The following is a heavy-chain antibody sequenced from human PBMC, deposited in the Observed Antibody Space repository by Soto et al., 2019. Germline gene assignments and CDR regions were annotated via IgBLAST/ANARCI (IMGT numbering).Heavy chain of an antibody. CDR3: ARSSNSIAAAGTGFDY. J-gene: IGHJ4*02. CDR1: GFTVSSNY. CDR2: IYSGGST. Sequence: GGSLRLSCAASGFTVSSNYMSWVRQAPGKGLEWVSVIYSGGSTYYADSVKGRFTISRDNSKNTLYLQMNSLRAGDTAVYYCARSSNSIAAAGTGFDYWGQGTLVTVSS. D-gene: IGHD6-13*01. V-gene: IGHV3-53*01.